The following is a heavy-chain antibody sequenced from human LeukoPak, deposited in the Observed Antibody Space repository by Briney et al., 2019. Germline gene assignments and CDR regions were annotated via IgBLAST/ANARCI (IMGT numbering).Heavy chain of an antibody. CDR3: ARVGPVAAALRNWYFDL. V-gene: IGHV1-18*01. J-gene: IGHJ2*01. Sequence: ASVKVSCKASGYTFTSYGISWVRQAPGQGLEWMGWISAYNGNTNYAQKLQGRVTMTTDTSTSTAYMELRSLRSDDTAVYYCARVGPVAAALRNWYFDLWGRGTLVTVSS. CDR1: GYTFTSYG. D-gene: IGHD6-13*01. CDR2: ISAYNGNT.